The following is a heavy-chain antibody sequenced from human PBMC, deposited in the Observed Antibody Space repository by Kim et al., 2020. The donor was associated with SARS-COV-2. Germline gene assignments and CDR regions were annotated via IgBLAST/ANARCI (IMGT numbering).Heavy chain of an antibody. V-gene: IGHV3-9*01. CDR3: AKGTSKIPNYWFIY. D-gene: IGHD2-8*02. CDR2: ISWNSGSI. CDR1: GFTFDDYA. J-gene: IGHJ4*02. Sequence: GGSLRLSCAASGFTFDDYAMHWVRQAPGKGLEWVSGISWNSGSIGYADSVKGRFTISRDNAKNSLYLQMNSLRAEDTALYYCAKGTSKIPNYWFIYWGQGTLVTVSS.